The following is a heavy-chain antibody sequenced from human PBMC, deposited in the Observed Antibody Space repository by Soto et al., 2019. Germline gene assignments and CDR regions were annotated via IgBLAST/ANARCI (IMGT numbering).Heavy chain of an antibody. CDR3: ARDRDYDSSGYYPPIDY. CDR1: GFTFSSYS. Sequence: PGGSLRLSCAASGFTFSSYSMNWVRQAPGKGLEWVSYISSSSSTIYYADSVKGRFTISRDNAKNSLYLQMNSLRDEDTAVYYCARDRDYDSSGYYPPIDYWGQGTLVTVSS. CDR2: ISSSSSTI. D-gene: IGHD3-22*01. V-gene: IGHV3-48*02. J-gene: IGHJ4*02.